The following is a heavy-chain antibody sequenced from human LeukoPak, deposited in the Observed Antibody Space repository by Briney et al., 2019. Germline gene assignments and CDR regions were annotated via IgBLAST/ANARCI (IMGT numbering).Heavy chain of an antibody. Sequence: GGSLRLSCAASGFTFDDYAMHWVRQAPGKGLEWVSGTSWNSGSIGYADSVKGRFTISRDNAKNSLYLQMNSLRAEDTALYYCAKDYGSGSPFDYWGQGTLVTVSS. V-gene: IGHV3-9*01. CDR1: GFTFDDYA. D-gene: IGHD3-10*01. CDR3: AKDYGSGSPFDY. J-gene: IGHJ4*02. CDR2: TSWNSGSI.